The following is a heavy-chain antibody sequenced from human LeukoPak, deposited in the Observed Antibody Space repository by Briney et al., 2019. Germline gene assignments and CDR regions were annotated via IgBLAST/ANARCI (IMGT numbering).Heavy chain of an antibody. CDR1: GFTVSSNY. V-gene: IGHV3-53*01. CDR3: AREPLDGYNLDY. D-gene: IGHD5-24*01. J-gene: IGHJ4*02. Sequence: GGSLRLSCAASGFTVSSNYMSWVRQAPGKGLEWVSVIYSGGSTYYADSVKGRFTISRDNSKNTLYLQMNSLRAEDTAVYYCAREPLDGYNLDYWGQGTLVTVSS. CDR2: IYSGGST.